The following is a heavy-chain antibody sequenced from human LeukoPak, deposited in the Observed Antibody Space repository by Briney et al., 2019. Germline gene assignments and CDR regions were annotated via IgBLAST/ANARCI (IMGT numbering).Heavy chain of an antibody. V-gene: IGHV1-24*01. D-gene: IGHD4-23*01. CDR2: FDPEDGET. Sequence: GASVKVSCKVSGYTLTELSMHWVRQAPGKGLEWMGGFDPEDGETIYAQKIQGRVTMTQDTSTDTAYMELSSLRSEDTAVYYCYSTVVTPAGFDYWGQGTLVTVSS. J-gene: IGHJ4*02. CDR1: GYTLTELS. CDR3: YSTVVTPAGFDY.